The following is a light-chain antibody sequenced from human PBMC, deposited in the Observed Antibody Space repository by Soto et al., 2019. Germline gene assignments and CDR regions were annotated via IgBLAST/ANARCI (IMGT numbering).Light chain of an antibody. V-gene: IGKV3-15*01. J-gene: IGKJ2*01. CDR2: SAS. CDR1: QSISTE. Sequence: EIVMMQSPATLSVSPGERATLSCRASQSISTELAWYQQKPGQPPRLLIYSASTRATGVPARFTGSGSGSDFTLTISGLQSEDFAVYYCQQGHNWPLTFGQGTRLEI. CDR3: QQGHNWPLT.